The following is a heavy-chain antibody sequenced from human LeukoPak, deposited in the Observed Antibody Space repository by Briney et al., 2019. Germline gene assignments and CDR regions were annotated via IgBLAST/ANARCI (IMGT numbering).Heavy chain of an antibody. CDR1: GGSFSGYY. D-gene: IGHD1-26*01. Sequence: SSETLSLTCAVYGGSFSGYYWSWIRQPPGKGLEWIGEINHSGSTSYNPSLKSRVTISVDTSKNQFSLKLSSVTAADTAVYYCARGVGATSVFYYYYYMDVWGKGTTVTVSS. V-gene: IGHV4-34*01. CDR3: ARGVGATSVFYYYYYMDV. CDR2: INHSGST. J-gene: IGHJ6*03.